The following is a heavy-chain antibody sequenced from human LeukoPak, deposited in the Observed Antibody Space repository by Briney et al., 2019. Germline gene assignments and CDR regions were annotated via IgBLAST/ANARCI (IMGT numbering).Heavy chain of an antibody. CDR2: IYGGGST. V-gene: IGHV3-53*01. CDR1: GFTVSSNY. CDR3: ASWPGGWYREDS. Sequence: GGSLRLSCAASGFTVSSNYMSWVRQAPGKGLEWVSVIYGGGSTYYADSVKGRFTISRDTSKNTLNLQMNSLRAEDTAVYYCASWPGGWYREDSWGQGTLVTVSS. J-gene: IGHJ4*02. D-gene: IGHD6-19*01.